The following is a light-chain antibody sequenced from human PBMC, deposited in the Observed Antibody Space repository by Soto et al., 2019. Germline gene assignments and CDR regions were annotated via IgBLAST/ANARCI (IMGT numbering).Light chain of an antibody. V-gene: IGKV3-15*01. J-gene: IGKJ1*01. CDR3: QQYYNWPPWT. CDR1: QIVGNS. CDR2: GAS. Sequence: EVVMTQSPATPSVSPGDRATLSCRASQIVGNSVAWYQQKPGQAPRLLIYGASNRATGIPARFSGSGSGTEFTLTISGLQSEDFAVYFCQQYYNWPPWTFGQGTKVDIK.